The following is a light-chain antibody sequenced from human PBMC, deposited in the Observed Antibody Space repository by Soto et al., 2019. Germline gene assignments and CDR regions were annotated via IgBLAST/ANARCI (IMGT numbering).Light chain of an antibody. Sequence: QSALTQPASVSGSPGQSITISCTGTSSDVGGYNFVSWYQHHPDKAPKLIIYEVSNRPSGVSNRFSASKSGNTASLTISGLQAEDEADYYCSSYTNSSTLVGFGGGTKLTVL. CDR3: SSYTNSSTLVG. CDR2: EVS. CDR1: SSDVGGYNF. J-gene: IGLJ2*01. V-gene: IGLV2-14*01.